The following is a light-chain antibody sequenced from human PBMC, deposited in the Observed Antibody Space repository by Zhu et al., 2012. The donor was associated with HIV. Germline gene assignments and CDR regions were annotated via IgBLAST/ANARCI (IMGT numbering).Light chain of an antibody. Sequence: EIVLTQSPGTLSLSPGEGATLSCRASQSVANNYLAWYQQRPGQAPRLLIYRASNRFPGIPDRFSGSGSGTDFTLTISRLESEDFAVYYCQQYGDSWTFGPGTKGGNQ. V-gene: IGKV3-20*01. CDR3: QQYGDSWT. CDR1: QSVANNY. CDR2: RAS. J-gene: IGKJ1*01.